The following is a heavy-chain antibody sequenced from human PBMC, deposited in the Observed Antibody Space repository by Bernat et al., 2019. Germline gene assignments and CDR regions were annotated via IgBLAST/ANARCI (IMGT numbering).Heavy chain of an antibody. J-gene: IGHJ4*02. D-gene: IGHD2-2*01. CDR1: GFTFRGYL. Sequence: EVQLVESGGGLVQPGGSLRLSCAASGFTFRGYLMTWVRQAPGKGLEWVANIKQDGSEKYYVDSVKGRFTISRDNARNSLDLQMNSLRAEDTAVYYCARVRSTSRNLDYGGQGTLVTVSS. V-gene: IGHV3-7*03. CDR3: ARVRSTSRNLDY. CDR2: IKQDGSEK.